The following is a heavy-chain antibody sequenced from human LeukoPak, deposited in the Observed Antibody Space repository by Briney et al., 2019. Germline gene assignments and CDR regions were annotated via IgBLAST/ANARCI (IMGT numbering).Heavy chain of an antibody. D-gene: IGHD5-12*01. V-gene: IGHV1-46*01. J-gene: IGHJ4*02. CDR2: INPSGGST. CDR1: GYTFTSYY. CDR3: ARVQYSGYDFDY. Sequence: ASVKVSCKASGYTFTSYYMHWVRQAPGQGREWMGIINPSGGSTSYAQKFQGRVTMTRDTSTSTVYMELSSLRSEDTAVYYCARVQYSGYDFDYWGQGTLVTVSS.